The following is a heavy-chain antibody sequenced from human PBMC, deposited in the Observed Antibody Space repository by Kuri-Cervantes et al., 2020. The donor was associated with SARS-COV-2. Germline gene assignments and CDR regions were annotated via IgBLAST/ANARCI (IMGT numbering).Heavy chain of an antibody. J-gene: IGHJ1*01. CDR3: AKDSGSYFRGSAEYFQH. V-gene: IGHV3-43D*03. Sequence: GESLKISCAASGFTFDDYAMHWVRQAPGKGLKWVSLISWDGGSTYYADSVKGRFTISRDNSKNSLYLQMNSLRAEDTALYYCAKDSGSYFRGSAEYFQHWGQGTLVTVSS. D-gene: IGHD1-26*01. CDR1: GFTFDDYA. CDR2: ISWDGGST.